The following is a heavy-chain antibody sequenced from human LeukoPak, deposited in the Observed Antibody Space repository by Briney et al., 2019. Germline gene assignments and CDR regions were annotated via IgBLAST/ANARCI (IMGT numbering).Heavy chain of an antibody. V-gene: IGHV3-23*01. J-gene: IGHJ4*02. CDR3: AKGYSSGWYLTTYYFDY. CDR1: GFTFISYA. CDR2: ISGSGGST. D-gene: IGHD6-19*01. Sequence: GGSLRLSCAASGFTFISYAMSWVRQAPGKGLEWVSAISGSGGSTYYADSVKGRFTISRDNSKNTVHLQMNSLRAEDTAVYYCAKGYSSGWYLTTYYFDYWGQGTLVTVSS.